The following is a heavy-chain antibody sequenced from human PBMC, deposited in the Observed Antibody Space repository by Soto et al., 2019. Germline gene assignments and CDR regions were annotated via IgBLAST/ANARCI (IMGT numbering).Heavy chain of an antibody. V-gene: IGHV2-5*02. CDR3: AHSVVAGLGYYFDY. CDR1: GFSLSSTRVA. J-gene: IGHJ4*02. Sequence: QITLKESGPPLVKPTQTLTLTCTFSGFSLSSTRVAVGWIRQPPGKALEWLALIYWDDDKRYRPFLKSRLTITKDTAKNQVVLTMTNMDPGDTATYYCAHSVVAGLGYYFDYWGQGTLVTVSS. D-gene: IGHD6-19*01. CDR2: IYWDDDK.